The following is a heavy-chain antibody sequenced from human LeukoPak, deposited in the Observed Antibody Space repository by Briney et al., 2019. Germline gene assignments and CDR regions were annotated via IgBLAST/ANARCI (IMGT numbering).Heavy chain of an antibody. CDR3: ARHWADFWSGYYTPLFDY. Sequence: PSETLSLTCAVYGGSFSGYYWSWIRKPQGKGLGWFGEINISGSTNYNPSLKSRVTISVDTSKNQFSLKQSSVTAADTAVYYCARHWADFWSGYYTPLFDYWGQGTLVTVSS. CDR2: INISGST. D-gene: IGHD3-3*01. J-gene: IGHJ4*02. CDR1: GGSFSGYY. V-gene: IGHV4-34*01.